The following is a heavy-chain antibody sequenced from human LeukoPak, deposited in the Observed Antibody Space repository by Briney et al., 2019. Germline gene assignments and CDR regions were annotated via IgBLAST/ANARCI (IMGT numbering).Heavy chain of an antibody. CDR1: GFTFTSYS. CDR3: ARRNYDSSGSKAFDY. V-gene: IGHV3-21*01. J-gene: IGHJ4*02. D-gene: IGHD3-22*01. CDR2: ISSTVSYI. Sequence: GGSLRLSCAASGFTFTSYSMNWVRQAPGKGLEWVSSISSTVSYIFYADSVKGRFTISRDNAKNSLYLQMNSLRAEDTAVYYCARRNYDSSGSKAFDYWGQGTLVTVSS.